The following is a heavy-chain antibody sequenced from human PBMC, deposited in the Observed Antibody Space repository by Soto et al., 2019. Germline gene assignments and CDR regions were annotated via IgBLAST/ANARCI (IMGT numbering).Heavy chain of an antibody. J-gene: IGHJ4*02. D-gene: IGHD3-22*01. V-gene: IGHV4-30-2*01. CDR2: IYHSGST. CDR1: GGSISSGGYS. Sequence: PSGTLSLTCAVSGGSISSGGYSWSWIRQPPGKGLEWIGYIYHSGSTYYNPSLKSRVTISVDRSKNQFSLKLSSVTAADTAVYYCARERGSGYIDYWGQGTLVTVS. CDR3: ARERGSGYIDY.